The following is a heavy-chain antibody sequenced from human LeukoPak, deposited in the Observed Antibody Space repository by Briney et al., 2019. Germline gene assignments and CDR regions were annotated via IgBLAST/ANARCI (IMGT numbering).Heavy chain of an antibody. J-gene: IGHJ4*02. CDR2: INERGSDK. D-gene: IGHD6-13*01. CDR3: TKDPAYSSSWYGYFDY. Sequence: GGSLRLSCAVSGFTFSDFWMSWVRQAPGTGLEWVANINERGSDKYYVDSVEGRFTISRDNAKKSLYLQMNSLRAEDTALYYCTKDPAYSSSWYGYFDYWGQGTLVTVSS. V-gene: IGHV3-7*03. CDR1: GFTFSDFW.